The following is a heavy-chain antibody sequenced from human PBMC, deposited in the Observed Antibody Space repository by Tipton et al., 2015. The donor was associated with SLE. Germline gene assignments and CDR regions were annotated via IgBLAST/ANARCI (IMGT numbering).Heavy chain of an antibody. CDR3: ARGSSLAAFDI. V-gene: IGHV4-34*01. CDR1: GGSFSGYY. Sequence: TLSLTCAVYGGSFSGYYWSWIRQPPGKGLEWIGEINHGGSTNYNPSLKSRVTISEDTSKNQFSLKLSSVTAADTAVYYCARGSSLAAFDIWGQGTMVTVSS. CDR2: INHGGST. J-gene: IGHJ3*02.